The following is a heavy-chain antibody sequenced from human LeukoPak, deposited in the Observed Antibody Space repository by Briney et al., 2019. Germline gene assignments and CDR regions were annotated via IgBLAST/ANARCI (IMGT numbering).Heavy chain of an antibody. D-gene: IGHD5-18*01. J-gene: IGHJ4*02. CDR3: ARASARYSYGALEY. CDR1: GGTFSSYT. Sequence: AASVKVSCKASGGTFSSYTISWVRQAPGQGLEWMGRIFPILGIANYAQKFQGRVTITADKSTSTAYMELSSLRSEDTAVYYCARASARYSYGALEYWGQGTLVTVSS. V-gene: IGHV1-69*02. CDR2: IFPILGIA.